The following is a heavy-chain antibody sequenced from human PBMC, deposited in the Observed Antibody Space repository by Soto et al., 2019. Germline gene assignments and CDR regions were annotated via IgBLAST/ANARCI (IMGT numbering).Heavy chain of an antibody. D-gene: IGHD5-18*01. CDR1: GYTFTSYA. CDR2: INAGNGNT. Sequence: ASVKVSFKASGYTFTSYAMHWLRQAPGQRLEWMGWINAGNGNTKYSQKFQGRVTITRDTSASTAYMELSSLRSEDTAVYYCALFTLILRGYSYGSWGQGTRVTVSS. V-gene: IGHV1-3*01. J-gene: IGHJ3*01. CDR3: ALFTLILRGYSYGS.